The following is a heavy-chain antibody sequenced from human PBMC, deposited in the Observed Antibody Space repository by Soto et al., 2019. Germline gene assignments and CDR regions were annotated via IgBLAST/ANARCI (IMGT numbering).Heavy chain of an antibody. J-gene: IGHJ4*02. Sequence: EVQLVESGGGLVKPGGSLRLSCAASGFTFSNAWMSWVRQAPGKGLEWVGRIKSKTDGGTTDYAAPVKGRFTISRDDSKNTLYLQMNSLKTEDTAVYYCTTDQADDYGDYYLNTYYFDYWGQGTLVTVSS. CDR3: TTDQADDYGDYYLNTYYFDY. CDR1: GFTFSNAW. V-gene: IGHV3-15*01. CDR2: IKSKTDGGTT. D-gene: IGHD4-17*01.